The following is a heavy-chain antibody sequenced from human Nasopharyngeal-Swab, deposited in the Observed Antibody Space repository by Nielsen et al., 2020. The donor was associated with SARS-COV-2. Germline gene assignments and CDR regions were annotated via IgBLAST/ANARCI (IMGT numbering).Heavy chain of an antibody. CDR1: GFTFSSYG. CDR3: ARESYGANEGAFDI. D-gene: IGHD1-1*01. J-gene: IGHJ3*02. Sequence: GESLNISCAASGFTFSSYGMHWVRQAPGKGLEWVAVIWYDGSNKYYADSVKGRFTISRDNSKNTLYLQRNSRRAEDTAVYYCARESYGANEGAFDIWGQGTMVTVSS. V-gene: IGHV3-33*01. CDR2: IWYDGSNK.